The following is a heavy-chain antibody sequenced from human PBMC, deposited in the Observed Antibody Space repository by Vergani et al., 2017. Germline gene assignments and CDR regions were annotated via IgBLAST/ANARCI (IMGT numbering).Heavy chain of an antibody. J-gene: IGHJ5*02. D-gene: IGHD3-10*01. CDR1: GGSMSGYY. CDR3: GRVADCYGLGSRLLDL. Sequence: QVRLQESGPGLVKPSETLSLTCSVSGGSMSGYYWSWIRQPPGKELEWIGYMYHSGSTNYNPALETRVTISGDTSTNQFSLKLNFVTAADTAVYYCGRVADCYGLGSRLLDLWGQGILVTVSS. CDR2: MYHSGST. V-gene: IGHV4-59*01.